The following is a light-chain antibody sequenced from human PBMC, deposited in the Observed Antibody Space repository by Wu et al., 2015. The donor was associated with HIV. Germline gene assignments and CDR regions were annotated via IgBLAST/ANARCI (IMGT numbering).Light chain of an antibody. V-gene: IGKV1-39*01. CDR3: QKYNTAPWT. Sequence: DIQMTQSPSSLSASVGDRVTITCRASQTVTTYLNWYQQKLGKAPTLLIYAASSLRSGVPPRFSGSGSGTDFTLTISSLQPEDVATYYCQKYNTAPWTFGQGTKVEIK. CDR1: QTVTTY. J-gene: IGKJ1*01. CDR2: AAS.